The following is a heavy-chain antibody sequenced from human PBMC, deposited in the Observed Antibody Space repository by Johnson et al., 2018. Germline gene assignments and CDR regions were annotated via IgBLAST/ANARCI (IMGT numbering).Heavy chain of an antibody. V-gene: IGHV3-15*07. D-gene: IGHD5-18*01. CDR2: IKTKADGGTT. Sequence: VQLVQCGGGLIKPGGSLRLSCAASGFTFTNAWMNWVRQAPGKGREWVGRIKTKADGGTTDDAAPVNGRFIISRDDSKNTLFLQMDTLKTEDTAVYYCTTEEDSAMPFDYWGQGTLVAVSS. J-gene: IGHJ4*02. CDR1: GFTFTNAW. CDR3: TTEEDSAMPFDY.